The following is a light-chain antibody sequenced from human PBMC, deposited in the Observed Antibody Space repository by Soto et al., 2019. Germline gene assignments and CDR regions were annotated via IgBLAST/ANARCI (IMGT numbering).Light chain of an antibody. J-gene: IGKJ1*01. CDR3: QQYVSSPPRT. CDR1: QSVSGSH. CDR2: GAS. Sequence: EIGLTQSPGTLSLSPGERATLSCRAIQSVSGSHLAWYQQKPGQAPRLLIYGASIRATGIPDRFSGSGSVTDFTLTISRLEPEDFAVYYCQQYVSSPPRTFGQGTKVEIK. V-gene: IGKV3-20*01.